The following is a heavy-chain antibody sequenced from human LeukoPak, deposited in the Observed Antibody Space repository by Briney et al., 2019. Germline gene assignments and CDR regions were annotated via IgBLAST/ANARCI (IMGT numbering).Heavy chain of an antibody. Sequence: ASVKVSCKASGGTFSSYAISWVRQAPGQGLEWMGGIIPIFGTANYAQKFQGRVTITADESTSTAYMELSSLRSEDTAVYYCARDGGTTPNWFDPWGQGTLVTVSS. V-gene: IGHV1-69*13. CDR2: IIPIFGTA. J-gene: IGHJ5*02. D-gene: IGHD4-11*01. CDR3: ARDGGTTPNWFDP. CDR1: GGTFSSYA.